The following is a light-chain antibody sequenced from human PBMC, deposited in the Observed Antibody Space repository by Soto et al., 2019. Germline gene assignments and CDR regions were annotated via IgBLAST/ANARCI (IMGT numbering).Light chain of an antibody. J-gene: IGKJ4*01. Sequence: DIQRTQSRPSLSASVGDRVTITCQASEHINNYLNWYQQIPGKAPKLLIYDASNLAAGAPSRFSGSGSGTAFTFAISGLQPDDVATYYCQQYDSLPLTFGGGTKVDIK. CDR2: DAS. CDR3: QQYDSLPLT. V-gene: IGKV1-33*01. CDR1: EHINNY.